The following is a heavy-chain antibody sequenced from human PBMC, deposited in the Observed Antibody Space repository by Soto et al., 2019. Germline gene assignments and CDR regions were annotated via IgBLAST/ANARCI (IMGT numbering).Heavy chain of an antibody. Sequence: GESLKISCEASGYTFDNYWIGWVRQMPGKGLELLGIIYPIESDARYSPSFQGQVIISADKSINTAYLQWSSLRASDTAIYYCVRHGRSGGSSYSGWFDPWGQGTLLTVST. D-gene: IGHD2-15*01. CDR1: GYTFDNYW. CDR2: IYPIESDA. CDR3: VRHGRSGGSSYSGWFDP. J-gene: IGHJ5*02. V-gene: IGHV5-51*01.